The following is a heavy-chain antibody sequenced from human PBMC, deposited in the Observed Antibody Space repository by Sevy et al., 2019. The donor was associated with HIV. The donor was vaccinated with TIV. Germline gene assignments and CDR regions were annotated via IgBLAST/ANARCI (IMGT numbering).Heavy chain of an antibody. J-gene: IGHJ6*02. D-gene: IGHD1-20*01. CDR1: GGSISTYY. V-gene: IGHV4-59*13. CDR3: ARDRNNLGMDV. Sequence: SETLSLTCIVSGGSISTYYWSWIRQPPGKGLEWIGYIHYSGSTNYNPSLKSRVTISVDTSKNQCSLKLSSVTAADTAMYYCARDRNNLGMDVWGQGTTVTVSS. CDR2: IHYSGST.